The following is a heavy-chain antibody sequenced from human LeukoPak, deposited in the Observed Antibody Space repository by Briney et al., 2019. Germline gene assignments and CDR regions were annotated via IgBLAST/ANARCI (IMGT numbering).Heavy chain of an antibody. CDR2: INHSGST. D-gene: IGHD6-19*01. CDR1: GGSFSGYY. CDR3: SRGRIAVAGTYYYYYYGMDV. V-gene: IGHV4-34*01. Sequence: SETLSLTCAVYGGSFSGYYRSWIRQPPGKGLEWIGEINHSGSTNYNPSLKSRVTISVDTSKNQFSLKLSSVTAADTAVYYCSRGRIAVAGTYYYYYYGMDVWGKGTTVTVSS. J-gene: IGHJ6*04.